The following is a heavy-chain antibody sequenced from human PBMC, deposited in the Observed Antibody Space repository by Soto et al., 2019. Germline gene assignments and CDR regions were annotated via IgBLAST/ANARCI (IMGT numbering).Heavy chain of an antibody. V-gene: IGHV3-23*01. CDR1: GFTFSSYA. D-gene: IGHD1-26*01. Sequence: EVQLLESGGGLVQPGGSLRLSCAASGFTFSSYAMRWVRQAPGKGLEWVSAISGSGGSTYYADSVKGRFTISRDNSKNTLYLQMHSLRGEDTAVYYCARRGSGSYYDYWGQGTLVTVSS. CDR3: ARRGSGSYYDY. J-gene: IGHJ4*02. CDR2: ISGSGGST.